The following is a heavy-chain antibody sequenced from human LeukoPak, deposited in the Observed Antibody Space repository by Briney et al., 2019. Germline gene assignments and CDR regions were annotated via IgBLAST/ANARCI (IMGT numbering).Heavy chain of an antibody. D-gene: IGHD6-19*01. V-gene: IGHV3-48*03. CDR2: ITNNGSTI. J-gene: IGHJ6*02. CDR3: ARDQWLAYYYHGMDV. Sequence: GGSLRLSCAASGFXFSTYAINWVRQAPGKGLEWVSYITNNGSTIYYADSVKGRFTISRDKAENSLYLQMNSLRAEDTAIYYCARDQWLAYYYHGMDVWGQGTTVTVSS. CDR1: GFXFSTYA.